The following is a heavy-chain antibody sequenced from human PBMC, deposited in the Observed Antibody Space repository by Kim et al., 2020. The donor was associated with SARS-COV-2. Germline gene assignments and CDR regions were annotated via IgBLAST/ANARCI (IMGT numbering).Heavy chain of an antibody. V-gene: IGHV3-15*01. CDR2: IKSKTDGGTT. J-gene: IGHJ4*02. CDR3: TTVEQLGSVLFDY. CDR1: GFTFSNAW. Sequence: GGSLRLSCAASGFTFSNAWMSWVRQAPGKGLEWVGRIKSKTDGGTTDYAAPVKGRFTISRDDSKNTLYLQMNSLKTEDTAVYYCTTVEQLGSVLFDYWGQGTLVTVSS. D-gene: IGHD5-18*01.